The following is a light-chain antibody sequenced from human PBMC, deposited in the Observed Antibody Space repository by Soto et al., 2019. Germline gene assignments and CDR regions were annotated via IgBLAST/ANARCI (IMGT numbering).Light chain of an antibody. CDR3: SSYAGRNGVV. V-gene: IGLV2-8*01. CDR2: EVT. J-gene: IGLJ2*01. CDR1: SRDIGGYNY. Sequence: QSALTQPPSASGSPGQSVTISCTGTSRDIGGYNYVSWYQQFPGQAPKLMIYEVTKRPSGVPDRFSGSKSGNTASLTVSGLQAEDEADFYCSSYAGRNGVVFGGGTKVTVL.